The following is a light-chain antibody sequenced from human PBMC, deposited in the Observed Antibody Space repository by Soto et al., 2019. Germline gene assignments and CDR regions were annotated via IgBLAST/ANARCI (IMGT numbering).Light chain of an antibody. CDR2: AAS. CDR1: QGISSY. V-gene: IGKV1-8*01. J-gene: IGKJ1*01. Sequence: AIRMTQSPSSFSASTGDRATITCRASQGISSYLAWYQQKPGKDPKLLIYAASTLQSGVPSRFSGSGSGTAFTLTSSQLQSEVFATYYCQQYSSYPWTFVLGPQVEIK. CDR3: QQYSSYPWT.